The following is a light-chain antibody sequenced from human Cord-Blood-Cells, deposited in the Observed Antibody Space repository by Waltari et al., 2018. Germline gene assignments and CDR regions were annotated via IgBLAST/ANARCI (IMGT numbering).Light chain of an antibody. Sequence: QSALTQPPSASGSPGQSVTISCTGTSSDVGGYNYVSWYQQHPGKAPKLMIYEVSKRLSGGPDRFTGSKSGNTASLTVSGLQAEDEADYYCSSYAGSNKRVFGGGTKLTVL. J-gene: IGLJ3*02. CDR1: SSDVGGYNY. CDR2: EVS. V-gene: IGLV2-8*01. CDR3: SSYAGSNKRV.